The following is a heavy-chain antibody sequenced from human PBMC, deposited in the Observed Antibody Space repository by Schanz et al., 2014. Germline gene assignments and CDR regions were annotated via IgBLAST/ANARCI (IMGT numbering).Heavy chain of an antibody. Sequence: QVQLQESGPGLVKPSATLSLTCTVSGGSISTYFWSWIRQPPGKGLEWIGYIYYSGRTNYDPSLKSRVTIEVDPSKNQFSLKLPSVTAADTAIYYCARLASYGPETDAFDIWGQGTMVTVSS. CDR2: IYYSGRT. D-gene: IGHD1-26*01. CDR1: GGSISTYF. J-gene: IGHJ3*02. V-gene: IGHV4-59*08. CDR3: ARLASYGPETDAFDI.